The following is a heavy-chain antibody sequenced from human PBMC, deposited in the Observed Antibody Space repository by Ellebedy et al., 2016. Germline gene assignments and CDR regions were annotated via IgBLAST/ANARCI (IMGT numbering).Heavy chain of an antibody. CDR1: GGSISSYY. CDR3: AATGSGWYPRGYYYGMDV. V-gene: IGHV4-59*01. Sequence: SETLSLXXTVSGGSISSYYWSWIRQPPGKGLEWIGYIYYSGSTNYNPSLKSRVTISVDTSKNQFSLKLSSVTAADTAVYYCAATGSGWYPRGYYYGMDVWGQGTTVTVSS. J-gene: IGHJ6*02. D-gene: IGHD6-19*01. CDR2: IYYSGST.